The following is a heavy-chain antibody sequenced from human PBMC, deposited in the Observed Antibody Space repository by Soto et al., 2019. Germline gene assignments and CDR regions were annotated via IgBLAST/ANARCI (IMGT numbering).Heavy chain of an antibody. V-gene: IGHV1-18*01. CDR1: GYTFTSYG. J-gene: IGHJ6*02. D-gene: IGHD3-10*01. Sequence: ASVKVSCKASGYTFTSYGISWVRQAPGQGLEWMGWISAYNGNTNYAQKLQGRVTMTTDTSTSTAYMELRSLRSDDTAVYYCARDNEDYYGSGSYAANYYYGMDVWGQGTTVTVS. CDR3: ARDNEDYYGSGSYAANYYYGMDV. CDR2: ISAYNGNT.